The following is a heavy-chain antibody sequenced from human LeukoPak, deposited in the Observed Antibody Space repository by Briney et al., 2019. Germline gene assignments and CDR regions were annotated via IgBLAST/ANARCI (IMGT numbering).Heavy chain of an antibody. CDR1: GYTFTGYY. D-gene: IGHD6-13*01. Sequence: GASVKVSCKASGYTFTGYYMHWVRQAPGQGLEWMGWINPDSGGTKYEQNFQGRVTMTRDTSISTTYMELRRLRSDDTAVYYCARGDRQLVRNFDYWGQGTLVTVSS. V-gene: IGHV1-2*02. J-gene: IGHJ4*02. CDR2: INPDSGGT. CDR3: ARGDRQLVRNFDY.